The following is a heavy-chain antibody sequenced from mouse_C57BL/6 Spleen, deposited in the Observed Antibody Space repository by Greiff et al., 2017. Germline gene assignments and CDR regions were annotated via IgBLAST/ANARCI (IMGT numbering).Heavy chain of an antibody. D-gene: IGHD1-1*01. CDR2: IYHGDGDT. V-gene: IGHV1-80*01. CDR3: ASDYGCLFAY. CDR1: GYAFSSYW. J-gene: IGHJ3*01. Sequence: VMLVESGAELVKPGASVKISCKASGYAFSSYWMNWVKQRPGKGLEWIGQIYHGDGDTNYNGKFKGKATLTADKSSSTAYMQLSSLTSEDSAVYFCASDYGCLFAYWGQGTLVTVSA.